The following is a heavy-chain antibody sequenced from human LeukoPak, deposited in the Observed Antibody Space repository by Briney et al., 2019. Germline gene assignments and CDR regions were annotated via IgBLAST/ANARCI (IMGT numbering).Heavy chain of an antibody. V-gene: IGHV5-51*01. Sequence: GESLKTSCKASGYSFSNYWIACVRQMPGKGLGWMGIIFPGEYDTRYSPSFQGQVTVSVDKSISTAFLQWDILKASDTAMYYCARAPTSVSNPYYFDYWGQGTLVTVSS. J-gene: IGHJ4*02. CDR1: GYSFSNYW. D-gene: IGHD4-17*01. CDR2: IFPGEYDT. CDR3: ARAPTSVSNPYYFDY.